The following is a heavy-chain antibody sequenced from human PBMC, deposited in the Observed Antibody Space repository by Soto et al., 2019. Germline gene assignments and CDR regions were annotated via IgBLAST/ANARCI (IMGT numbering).Heavy chain of an antibody. CDR2: IYYSGST. V-gene: IGHV4-59*04. D-gene: IGHD6-19*01. J-gene: IGHJ4*02. Sequence: SETLSLTCTVSGGPISHFYWSWIRQPPGKGLEWIESIYYSGSTHYNPSLKSRVTVSVDTSKNHFSLKLTSVTAADTAVYFCVSHRNYIVVSGSFFDYWSQGTLVTVSS. CDR3: VSHRNYIVVSGSFFDY. CDR1: GGPISHFY.